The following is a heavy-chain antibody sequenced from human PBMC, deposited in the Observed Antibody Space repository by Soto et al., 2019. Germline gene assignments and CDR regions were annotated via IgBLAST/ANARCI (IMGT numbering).Heavy chain of an antibody. CDR2: IYHSGRT. CDR3: ARQNYYDSSGYYYAFDY. D-gene: IGHD3-22*01. V-gene: IGHV4-4*02. CDR1: GGSITSSNY. Sequence: SETLSLTCTVSGGSITSSNYWSWVRQPPGKGLEWIGEIYHSGRTNYNSALKSRVTMSVDKSKNHFSLKLSSVTAADTAVYYCARQNYYDSSGYYYAFDYWGQGALVTVSS. J-gene: IGHJ4*02.